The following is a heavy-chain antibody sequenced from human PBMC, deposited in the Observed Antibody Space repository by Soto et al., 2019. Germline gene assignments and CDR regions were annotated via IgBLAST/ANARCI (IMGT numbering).Heavy chain of an antibody. CDR2: IYYSGST. D-gene: IGHD3-9*01. CDR3: QSTTSEYDILTGYPDPRSGNLLDV. J-gene: IGHJ6*04. CDR1: GGSISSSSYY. V-gene: IGHV4-39*01. Sequence: SETLSLTCTVSGGSISSSSYYWGWIRQPPGKGLEWIGSIYYSGSTYYNPSLKSRVTISVDTSKNQFSLKLSSVTAADTAVYYCQSTTSEYDILTGYPDPRSGNLLDVWGKGTTVTVSS.